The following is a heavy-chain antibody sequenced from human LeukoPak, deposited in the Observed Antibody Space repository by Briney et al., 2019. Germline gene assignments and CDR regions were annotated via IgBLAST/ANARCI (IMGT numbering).Heavy chain of an antibody. CDR2: ITSSSSTI. D-gene: IGHD1-1*01. J-gene: IGHJ4*02. CDR3: ARDLGERYYFDY. CDR1: GFPFSSYY. V-gene: IGHV3-48*02. Sequence: PGGSLRLSCAASGFPFSSYYMSWVRQAPGKGLEWVSYITSSSSTIYYADSVKGRFTISRDNAKNSLYLQMNSLRDEDTAVYYCARDLGERYYFDYWGQGTLATVSS.